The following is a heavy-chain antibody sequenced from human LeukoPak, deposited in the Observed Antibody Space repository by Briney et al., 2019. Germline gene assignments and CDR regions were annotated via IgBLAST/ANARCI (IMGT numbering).Heavy chain of an antibody. CDR2: ICSDGTNK. Sequence: GGSLRLSCTASGFIFSSHGMRWVRQAPGKGLEWMAGICSDGTNKFYADSVKGRLNISRDNSRNTVFLQIASLKVKDTAIYYCGRDAQREFDCSNSLKYGGHGTLVTVSS. D-gene: IGHD4-11*01. J-gene: IGHJ4*01. CDR1: GFIFSSHG. CDR3: GRDAQREFDCSNSLKY. V-gene: IGHV3-33*01.